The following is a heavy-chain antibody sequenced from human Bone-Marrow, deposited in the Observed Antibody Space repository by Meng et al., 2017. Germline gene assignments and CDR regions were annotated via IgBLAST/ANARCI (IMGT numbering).Heavy chain of an antibody. CDR2: IYTSGST. V-gene: IGHV4-4*07. J-gene: IGHJ5*02. Sequence: AETLSLTCTVSGGSISSYYWSWIRQPAGKGLEWIGRIYTSGSTNYNPSLRSRVTMSVDTSKNQFSLKLSSVTAADTAVYYCARDKAVAGILRWFDTWGQGTLVTVSS. CDR1: GGSISSYY. D-gene: IGHD6-19*01. CDR3: ARDKAVAGILRWFDT.